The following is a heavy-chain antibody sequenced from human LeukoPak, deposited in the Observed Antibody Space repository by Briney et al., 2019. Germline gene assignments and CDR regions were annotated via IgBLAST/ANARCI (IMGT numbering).Heavy chain of an antibody. CDR2: IKGKTDGGTT. CDR3: TRQQLVLDF. V-gene: IGHV3-15*01. J-gene: IGHJ4*02. Sequence: PGGSLRLSCAASGFTFSNAWMSWVRQAPGKGLEWVGHIKGKTDGGTTDYAAPVKGRFTISRDDSKNTLYLQMNSLKTEDTAVYYCTRQQLVLDFWGQGTLVTVSS. CDR1: GFTFSNAW. D-gene: IGHD6-13*01.